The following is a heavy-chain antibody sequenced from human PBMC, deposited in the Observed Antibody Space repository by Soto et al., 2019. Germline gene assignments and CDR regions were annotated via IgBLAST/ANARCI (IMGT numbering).Heavy chain of an antibody. Sequence: PGGSLRLSCAASGFTFSSYAMSWVRQAPGKGLEWVSAISGSGGSTYYADSVKGRFTISRDNSKNTLYLQMNSLRAEDTAVYYCAKASETTVTEDEYFQHWGQGTLVTVSS. CDR1: GFTFSSYA. V-gene: IGHV3-23*01. J-gene: IGHJ1*01. CDR3: AKASETTVTEDEYFQH. CDR2: ISGSGGST. D-gene: IGHD4-17*01.